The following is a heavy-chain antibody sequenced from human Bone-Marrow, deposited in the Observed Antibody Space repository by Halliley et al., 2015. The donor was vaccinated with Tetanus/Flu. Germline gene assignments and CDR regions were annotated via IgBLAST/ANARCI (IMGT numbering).Heavy chain of an antibody. CDR1: GFSFRNYG. D-gene: IGHD4-17*01. V-gene: IGHV3-30*03. CDR2: ISYDGRSQ. CDR3: VNGDYV. J-gene: IGHJ4*02. Sequence: CAASGFSFRNYGMHWVRQGPDKGLEWVAVISYDGRSQLYAESVKGRFSISRDNSKTTLYLQMNSLRVDDTAIYYCVNGDYVWGRGTQVIVSS.